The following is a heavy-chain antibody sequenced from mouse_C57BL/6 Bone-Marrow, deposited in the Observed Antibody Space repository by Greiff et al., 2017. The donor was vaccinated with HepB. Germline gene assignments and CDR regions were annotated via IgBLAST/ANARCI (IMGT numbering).Heavy chain of an antibody. CDR3: ARSRHYYGSSYGFAY. V-gene: IGHV1-72*01. CDR2: IDPYSGGT. J-gene: IGHJ3*01. D-gene: IGHD1-1*01. Sequence: QVQLQQPGAELVKPGASVKLSCKASGYTFTSYWMHWVKQRPGRGLEWIGRIDPYSGGTKYNEKFKSKATLTVDKPSSTAYMQLSRLTSEDSAVYYCARSRHYYGSSYGFAYWGQGTLVTVSA. CDR1: GYTFTSYW.